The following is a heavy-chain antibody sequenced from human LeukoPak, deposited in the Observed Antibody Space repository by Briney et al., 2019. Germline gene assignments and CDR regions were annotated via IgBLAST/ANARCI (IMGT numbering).Heavy chain of an antibody. CDR1: GGSISSSSYY. CDR2: IYYSGSI. J-gene: IGHJ4*02. CDR3: VRQILFHSERWLQFFDY. Sequence: KSSETLSLTCTVSGGSISSSSYYWGWIRQPPGKGLEWIGSIYYSGSIYYNPSLKSRVTISVDTSKNQFSLKLSSVTAADTAVYYCVRQILFHSERWLQFFDYWGQGTLVTVSS. V-gene: IGHV4-39*01. D-gene: IGHD5-24*01.